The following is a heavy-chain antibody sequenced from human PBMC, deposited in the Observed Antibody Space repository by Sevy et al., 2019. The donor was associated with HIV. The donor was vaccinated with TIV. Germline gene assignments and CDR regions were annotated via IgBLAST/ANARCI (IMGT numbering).Heavy chain of an antibody. CDR3: ARYWGRDGHSIDY. D-gene: IGHD3-16*01. J-gene: IGHJ4*02. CDR1: GFIFSNYA. V-gene: IGHV3-33*01. CDR2: IWYDGTDK. Sequence: GGSLRLSCATSGFIFSNYAMHWIRQAPGKGLEWVAVIWYDGTDKYYADSVQGRFTISRDNSKNTLYLQMNSLRVEDTAVYYCARYWGRDGHSIDYWGQGTLVNVSS.